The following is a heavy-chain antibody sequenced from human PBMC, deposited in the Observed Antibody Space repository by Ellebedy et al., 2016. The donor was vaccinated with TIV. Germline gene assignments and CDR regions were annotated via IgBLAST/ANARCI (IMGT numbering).Heavy chain of an antibody. CDR2: IIPNSGGT. V-gene: IGHV1-2*02. D-gene: IGHD3-22*01. CDR3: ASSGYYPWYYYYYMDV. J-gene: IGHJ6*03. Sequence: ASVKVSXXASGGTFSSYAISWVRQAPGQGLEWMGGIIPNSGGTNYAQKFQGRVTMTRDTSISTAYMELSRLRSDDTAVYYCASSGYYPWYYYYYMDVWGKGTTVTVSS. CDR1: GGTFSSYA.